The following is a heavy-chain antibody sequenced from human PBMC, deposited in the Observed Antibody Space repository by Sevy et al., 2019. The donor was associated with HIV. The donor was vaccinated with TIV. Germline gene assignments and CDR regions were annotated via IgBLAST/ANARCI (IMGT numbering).Heavy chain of an antibody. D-gene: IGHD1-26*01. CDR2: ITGSGFST. CDR3: AKGELGAKNPEYYFDS. V-gene: IGHV3-23*01. CDR1: GFTFSNYA. Sequence: GGSLRLSCAASGFTFSNYAMNWVRQAPGKGLEWVSAITGSGFSTYYTDSVTGRFTISRDNSKNALFLQMSSLRAEDTAIYYCAKGELGAKNPEYYFDSWGQGTLVTVSS. J-gene: IGHJ4*02.